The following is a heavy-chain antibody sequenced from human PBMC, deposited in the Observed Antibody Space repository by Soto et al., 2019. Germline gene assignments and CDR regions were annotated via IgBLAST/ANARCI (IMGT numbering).Heavy chain of an antibody. CDR3: ASLSRFEQLVDFDY. Sequence: SETLSLTCAVYGGSFSGYYWSWIRQPPGKGLEWIGEINHSGSTNYNPSLKSRVTISVDTSKNQFSLKLSSVTAADTAVYYCASLSRFEQLVDFDYWGQGTLVTSPQ. CDR2: INHSGST. J-gene: IGHJ4*02. D-gene: IGHD6-13*01. CDR1: GGSFSGYY. V-gene: IGHV4-34*01.